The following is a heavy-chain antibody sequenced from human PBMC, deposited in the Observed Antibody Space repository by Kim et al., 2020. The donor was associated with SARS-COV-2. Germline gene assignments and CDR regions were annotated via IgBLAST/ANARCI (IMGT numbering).Heavy chain of an antibody. Sequence: SETLSLTCSVSGDSMRRGGYYWSWIRQLPAKGLELIGYIYDGGATYYNPSFKSRVTISIDTSENQFSLTLNSVTAADTAMYYCARAVGYYSGGSGPLFDHWGQGIPVTVSS. J-gene: IGHJ4*02. CDR2: IYDGGAT. CDR1: GDSMRRGGYY. CDR3: ARAVGYYSGGSGPLFDH. D-gene: IGHD3-22*01. V-gene: IGHV4-31*03.